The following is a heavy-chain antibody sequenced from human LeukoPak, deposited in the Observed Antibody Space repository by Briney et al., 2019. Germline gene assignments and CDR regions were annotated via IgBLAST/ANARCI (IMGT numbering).Heavy chain of an antibody. CDR1: GFTFSSYS. Sequence: GGSLRLSCAASGFTFSSYSMNWVRQAPGKGLEGVSYISSSSSTIYYADSVKGRFTISRDNAKNSLYLQMNSLRAEDTAVYYCARDPKSRYCSGGSCSPIWGQGTMVTVSS. J-gene: IGHJ3*02. D-gene: IGHD2-15*01. V-gene: IGHV3-48*04. CDR3: ARDPKSRYCSGGSCSPI. CDR2: ISSSSSTI.